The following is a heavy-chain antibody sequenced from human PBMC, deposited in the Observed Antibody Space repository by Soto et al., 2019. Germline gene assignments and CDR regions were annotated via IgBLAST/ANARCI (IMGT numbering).Heavy chain of an antibody. CDR1: GFLLSTSSVG. Sequence: HITLRESGPTLVKPTQTLTLTCTFSGFLLSTSSVGVGWIRQPPGKALEWLALIYWDDDKRYSPSLKSRLTITKDTSKNQVVLTMTNMDPVDTATYYCAHRRIYDILTGYQAVDAFDIWGQGAMVTVSS. D-gene: IGHD3-9*01. V-gene: IGHV2-5*02. CDR3: AHRRIYDILTGYQAVDAFDI. J-gene: IGHJ3*02. CDR2: IYWDDDK.